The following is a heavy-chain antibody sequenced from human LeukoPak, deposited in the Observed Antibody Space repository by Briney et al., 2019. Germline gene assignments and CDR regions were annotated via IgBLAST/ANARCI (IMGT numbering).Heavy chain of an antibody. V-gene: IGHV3-21*01. Sequence: AGGSLRLSCAPSGFTFSSYSMNWVRQAPGKGLEWVSSISSSSSYIYYADSVKGRFTISRDNAKNSLYLQMNSLRAEDTAVYYCARLGGYSKSFDYWGQGTLVTVSS. CDR3: ARLGGYSKSFDY. CDR2: ISSSSSYI. CDR1: GFTFSSYS. D-gene: IGHD4-11*01. J-gene: IGHJ4*02.